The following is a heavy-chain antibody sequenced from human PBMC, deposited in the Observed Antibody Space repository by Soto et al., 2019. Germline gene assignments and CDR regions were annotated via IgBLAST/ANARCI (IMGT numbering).Heavy chain of an antibody. CDR1: GYTFTSYG. CDR2: ISAYNGNT. Sequence: QVQLVQSGAEVKKPGASVKVSCKASGYTFTSYGISWVRQAPGQGLEWMGWISAYNGNTNYAQKPQGRVTMTTDTSTSTGDMELRSLRSDDTAVYYCARDFRAAGYVSWFDPWGQGTLVTVSS. J-gene: IGHJ5*02. D-gene: IGHD6-13*01. V-gene: IGHV1-18*01. CDR3: ARDFRAAGYVSWFDP.